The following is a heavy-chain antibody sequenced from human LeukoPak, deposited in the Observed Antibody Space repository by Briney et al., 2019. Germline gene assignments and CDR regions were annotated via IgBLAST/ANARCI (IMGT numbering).Heavy chain of an antibody. CDR3: YYGMDV. J-gene: IGHJ6*02. V-gene: IGHV7-4-1*01. CDR2: INTNTGNP. Sequence: ASVKVSCKASGYTFTGYAMNWVRQAPGQGLEWMGWINTNTGNPTYAQGFTGRFVFSLDTSVSTAYYCAREYLPFTVNYYYYYYGMDVWGQGTTVTVSS. D-gene: IGHD4-17*01. CDR1: GYTFTGYA.